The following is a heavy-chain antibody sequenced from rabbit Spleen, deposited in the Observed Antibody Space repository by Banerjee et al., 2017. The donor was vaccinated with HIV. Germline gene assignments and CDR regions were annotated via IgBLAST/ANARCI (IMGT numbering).Heavy chain of an antibody. CDR3: ARDSGSSFSSYGMDL. D-gene: IGHD8-1*01. CDR2: INAYTGKP. CDR1: GFSFSDRDV. J-gene: IGHJ6*01. V-gene: IGHV1S45*01. Sequence: QEQLVESGGGLVKPEGSLTLTCKASGFSFSDRDVMCWVRQAPGKGLQWIACINAYTGKPVYASWAKGRFTISRTSSTSLTLQMTSLTAADTATYFCARDSGSSFSSYGMDLWGPGTLVTVS.